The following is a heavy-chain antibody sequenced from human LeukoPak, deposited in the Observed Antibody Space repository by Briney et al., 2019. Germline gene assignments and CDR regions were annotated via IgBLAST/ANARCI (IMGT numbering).Heavy chain of an antibody. Sequence: SETLSLTCTVSGYSISSGYYWSWIRQPAGKGLEWIGRIYTSGSTNYNPSLKSRVTISVDTSKNQFSLKLSSVTAADTAVYYCASRSRYSYGPGGLDYWGQGTLVTVSS. CDR1: GYSISSGYY. V-gene: IGHV4-61*02. D-gene: IGHD5-18*01. CDR3: ASRSRYSYGPGGLDY. J-gene: IGHJ4*02. CDR2: IYTSGST.